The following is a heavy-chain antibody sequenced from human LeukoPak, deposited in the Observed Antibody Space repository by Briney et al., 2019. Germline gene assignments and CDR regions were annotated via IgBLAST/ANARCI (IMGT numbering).Heavy chain of an antibody. D-gene: IGHD3-10*01. CDR1: GFTFSSYD. CDR3: AKAPQYYYGSGSYTKEAKGWFDP. J-gene: IGHJ5*02. Sequence: GGSLRLSCAASGFTFSSYDTHWVRQAPGKGLEWVAFIRYDGSNKYYPDSVKGRFTVSRDNSENTLYLQMNSLRAEDTAVYYCAKAPQYYYGSGSYTKEAKGWFDPWGQGTLVTVSS. CDR2: IRYDGSNK. V-gene: IGHV3-30*02.